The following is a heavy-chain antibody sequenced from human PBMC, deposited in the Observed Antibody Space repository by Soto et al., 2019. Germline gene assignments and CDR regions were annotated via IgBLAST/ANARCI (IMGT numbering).Heavy chain of an antibody. D-gene: IGHD3-22*01. CDR1: GFTFSSYG. J-gene: IGHJ3*02. CDR3: ARGSNYYDSSGSTPDAFDI. V-gene: IGHV3-33*01. CDR2: IWYDGSNK. Sequence: QVQLVESGGGVGQPGRSLRLSCAASGFTFSSYGMHWVRQAPGKGLEWVAVIWYDGSNKYYADSVKGRFTISRDNSKNTLYLEMNSLRAEDTAVYYCARGSNYYDSSGSTPDAFDIWGQGTMVTVSS.